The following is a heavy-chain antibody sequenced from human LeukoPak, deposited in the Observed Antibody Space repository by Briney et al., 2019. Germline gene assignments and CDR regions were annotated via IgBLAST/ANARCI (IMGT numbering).Heavy chain of an antibody. D-gene: IGHD1-20*01. CDR1: GGSINSYY. V-gene: IGHV4-59*01. CDR2: IYYSGST. Sequence: SETLSLTCSVSGGSINSYYWSWIRQPPGKGLEWIGYIYYSGSTNYNPSLKSRVTISVDTSKTQFSLKLSSVTAADTAVYYCARGPLYNWNYFDYWGQGTLVTVSS. CDR3: ARGPLYNWNYFDY. J-gene: IGHJ4*02.